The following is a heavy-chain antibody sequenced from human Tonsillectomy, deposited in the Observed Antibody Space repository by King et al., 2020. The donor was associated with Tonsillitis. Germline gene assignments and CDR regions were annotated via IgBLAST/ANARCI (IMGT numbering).Heavy chain of an antibody. Sequence: QLQESGSRLVMPSQTLSLTCTVSGGSISSGTYSWSWIRQPPGKGLEWTGYMFYSGSAYYNPSFKSRVTLSVDRSKNQFSLKLKSVTAADTAMYYCARAANDFDWLLNPWFDPWGQGTLVTVSS. CDR1: GGSISSGTYS. J-gene: IGHJ5*01. CDR2: MFYSGSA. CDR3: ARAANDFDWLLNPWFDP. V-gene: IGHV4-30-2*01. D-gene: IGHD3-9*01.